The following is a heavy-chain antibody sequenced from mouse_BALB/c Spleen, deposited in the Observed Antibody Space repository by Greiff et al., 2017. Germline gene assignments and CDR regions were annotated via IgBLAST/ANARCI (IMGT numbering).Heavy chain of an antibody. Sequence: EVKLVESGGGLVQPGGSRKLSCAASGFTFSSFGMHWVRQAPEKGLEWVATISSGGSYTYYPDSVKGRFTISRDNAKNTLYLQMSSLKSEDTAMYYCARHPITTVSYAMDYWGQGTSVTVSS. D-gene: IGHD1-1*01. CDR1: GFTFSSFG. V-gene: IGHV5-6*03. CDR3: ARHPITTVSYAMDY. J-gene: IGHJ4*01. CDR2: ISSGGSYT.